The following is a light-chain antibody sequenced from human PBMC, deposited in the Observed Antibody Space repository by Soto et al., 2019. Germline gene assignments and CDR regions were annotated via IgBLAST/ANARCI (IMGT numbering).Light chain of an antibody. Sequence: QSALTQPPSASGSPGQSVTISCTGTSSDVGAYNYVSWYQQHPGKAPKLIIYEVYKRPSGVPDRFSGFKSGNTASLIVSGLQPEDEADYYCQSYDSSLSGYVFGTGTKLTVL. CDR3: QSYDSSLSGYV. CDR2: EVY. CDR1: SSDVGAYNY. J-gene: IGLJ1*01. V-gene: IGLV2-8*01.